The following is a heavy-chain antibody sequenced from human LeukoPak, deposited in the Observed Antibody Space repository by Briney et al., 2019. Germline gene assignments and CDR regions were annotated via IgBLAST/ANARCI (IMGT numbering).Heavy chain of an antibody. CDR1: GFTFSSYA. CDR2: ISGSGGST. CDR3: AKDKATLLTRFDY. D-gene: IGHD3-16*01. Sequence: GGSLRLSCAASGFTFSSYAMSWVRQAPGKGLEWVSTISGSGGSTYYADSVMGGFTISRDNSKNTLFLQMTSLRAEDTAVYYCAKDKATLLTRFDYWGQGTLVTVSS. V-gene: IGHV3-23*01. J-gene: IGHJ4*02.